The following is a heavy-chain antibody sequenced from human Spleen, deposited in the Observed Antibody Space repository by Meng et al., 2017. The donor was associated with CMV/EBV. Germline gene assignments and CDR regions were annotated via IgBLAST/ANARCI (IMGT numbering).Heavy chain of an antibody. J-gene: IGHJ1*01. CDR2: ISGSGGRT. V-gene: IGHV3-23*01. CDR1: GLTFSSYT. D-gene: IGHD4-23*01. Sequence: GESLKISCAASGLTFSSYTMSWVRQAPGKGLEWVSAISGSGGRTYYADSVKGRFTISRDNSKNTLYLQMNSLRAEDTSVYYCAREALGGHHFQHWGQGTLVTVSS. CDR3: AREALGGHHFQH.